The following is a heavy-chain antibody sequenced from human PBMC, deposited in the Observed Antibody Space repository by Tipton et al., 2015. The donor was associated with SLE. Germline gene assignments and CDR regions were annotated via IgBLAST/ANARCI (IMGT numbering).Heavy chain of an antibody. CDR2: IYYSGST. Sequence: TLSLTCTVSGGSISSYYWSWIRQPPGKGLEWIGYIYYSGSTNYNPSLKSRVTISVDTSKNQFSLKLSSVTAADTAVYYCARAAGDYYYYMDVWGKGTTVTVSS. CDR1: GGSISSYY. J-gene: IGHJ6*03. V-gene: IGHV4-59*01. CDR3: ARAAGDYYYYMDV. D-gene: IGHD6-25*01.